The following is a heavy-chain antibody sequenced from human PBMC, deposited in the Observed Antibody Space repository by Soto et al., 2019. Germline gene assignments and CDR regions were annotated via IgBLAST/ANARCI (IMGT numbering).Heavy chain of an antibody. D-gene: IGHD4-17*01. J-gene: IGHJ4*02. CDR3: ATAFGDFGDYDYDY. CDR2: LYSDGST. V-gene: IGHV3-66*01. CDR1: GFAVSSNY. Sequence: EVQLVESGGGLVQPGGSLRLSCAASGFAVSSNYMSWVRQAPGKGLEWVSVLYSDGSTYYADTVKGRVTISSDNSKNTLYLQMNSLRAEDTAVYHCATAFGDFGDYDYDYWGQGTLVTVSS.